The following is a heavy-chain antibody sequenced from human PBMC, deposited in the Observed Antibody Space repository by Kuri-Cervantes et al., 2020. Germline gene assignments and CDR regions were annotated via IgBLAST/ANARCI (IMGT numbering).Heavy chain of an antibody. D-gene: IGHD1-1*01. CDR2: ISSSGSTI. J-gene: IGHJ6*03. Sequence: GESLKISCAASGFTFSDYYMSWIRQAPGKGLEWVSYISSSGSTIYYADSVKGRFTISRDNAKNSLYLQMNSLRAEDTAVYYCARGTDYYYYMDVRGKGTTVTVSS. V-gene: IGHV3-11*04. CDR3: ARGTDYYYYMDV. CDR1: GFTFSDYY.